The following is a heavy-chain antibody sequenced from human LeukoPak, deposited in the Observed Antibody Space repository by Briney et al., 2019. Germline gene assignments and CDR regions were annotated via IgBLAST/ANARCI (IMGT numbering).Heavy chain of an antibody. CDR1: GGSFSGYY. CDR3: ARSRKQWLVRGNWFDP. CDR2: INHSGST. D-gene: IGHD6-19*01. Sequence: SETLSLTCAVYGGSFSGYYWSWIRQPPGKGLEWIGEINHSGSTNYNPSVKSRVTISVDTSKNQFSLKLSSVTAADTAVYYCARSRKQWLVRGNWFDPWGQGTLVTVSS. V-gene: IGHV4-34*01. J-gene: IGHJ5*02.